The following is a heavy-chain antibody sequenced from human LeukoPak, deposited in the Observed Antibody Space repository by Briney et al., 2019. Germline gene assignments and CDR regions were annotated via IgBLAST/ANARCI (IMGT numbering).Heavy chain of an antibody. V-gene: IGHV4-4*07. CDR1: GRSPSSYY. Sequence: SETLSLTCTVSGRSPSSYYWSWIRQPAGKGLEGIGRIYTSGSTNYNPSLKSRVTMSVDTSKNQFSLKLSSVTAADTAVHYCARAVGSGSFQTYYYYMDVWGKGTTVTVSS. CDR3: ARAVGSGSFQTYYYYMDV. J-gene: IGHJ6*03. D-gene: IGHD3-10*01. CDR2: IYTSGST.